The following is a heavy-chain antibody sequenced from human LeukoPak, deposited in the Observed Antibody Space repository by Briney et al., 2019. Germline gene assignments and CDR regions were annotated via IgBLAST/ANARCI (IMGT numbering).Heavy chain of an antibody. CDR3: ARGRYDYVWGSYRNWFDP. J-gene: IGHJ5*02. CDR1: GGSISSYY. V-gene: IGHV4-4*07. Sequence: SETLSLTCTVSGGSISSYYWSWIRQPAGKGLEWIGRIYTSGSTNYNPSLKSRVTMSLDTSKNQFSLKLSSVTAADTAVYYCARGRYDYVWGSYRNWFDPWGQGTLVTVSS. D-gene: IGHD3-16*02. CDR2: IYTSGST.